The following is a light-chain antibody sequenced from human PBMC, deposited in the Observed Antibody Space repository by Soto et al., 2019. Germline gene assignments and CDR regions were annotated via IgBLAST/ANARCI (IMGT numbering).Light chain of an antibody. Sequence: EIVLTQSPATLSLSPGEGATLSCRASQRVSSYLAWYQKKPGQAPRLLIYDASNRATGIPARFSGRGSGTDFTLTISSLEPEDSAVYYCQQRSNWPLTFGGGTKVDIK. CDR2: DAS. J-gene: IGKJ4*01. CDR1: QRVSSY. CDR3: QQRSNWPLT. V-gene: IGKV3-11*01.